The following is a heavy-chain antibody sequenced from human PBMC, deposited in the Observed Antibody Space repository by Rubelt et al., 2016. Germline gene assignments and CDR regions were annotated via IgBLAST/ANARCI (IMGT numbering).Heavy chain of an antibody. CDR2: ISAYNGTT. Sequence: QVQLVQSGAEVKKPGASVKVSCKASGYTFTSYGISWVRQAPGQGLAWMGWISAYNGTTNYAQKLQGRVTMTTDTSTSTAYMELRSLRSDDTAVYYCARDLPPFRRYNWNFPLDYWGQGTLVTVSS. V-gene: IGHV1-18*01. CDR3: ARDLPPFRRYNWNFPLDY. J-gene: IGHJ4*02. D-gene: IGHD1-7*01. CDR1: GYTFTSYG.